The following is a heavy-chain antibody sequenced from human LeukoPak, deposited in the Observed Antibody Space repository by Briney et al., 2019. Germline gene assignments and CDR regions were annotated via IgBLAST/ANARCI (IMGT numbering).Heavy chain of an antibody. J-gene: IGHJ4*02. D-gene: IGHD1-1*01. CDR1: GGSISSSSYY. CDR3: ARGFTTRDARFDY. V-gene: IGHV4-39*07. CDR2: IYYSGST. Sequence: SETLSLTCTVSGGSISSSSYYWGWIRQPPGKGLEWIGNIYYSGSTYYNPSLNSRVTMSVDTSKNQFSLRLGSVTAADTAVYYCARGFTTRDARFDYWAREPWSPSPQ.